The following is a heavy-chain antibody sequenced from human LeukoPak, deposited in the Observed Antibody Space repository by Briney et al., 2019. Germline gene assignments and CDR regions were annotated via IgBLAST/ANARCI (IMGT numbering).Heavy chain of an antibody. CDR1: GGSILSTIYY. J-gene: IGHJ4*02. V-gene: IGHV4-39*07. Sequence: SETLSLTCTVSGGSILSTIYYWAWIRQPPGKGLEWIGSIHYSGPTYYNPSLKSRVTISIDTSKSQFSLKLTSVTAADTAVYYCARDGPVKWGQGTLVTVSS. D-gene: IGHD3-22*01. CDR2: IHYSGPT. CDR3: ARDGPVK.